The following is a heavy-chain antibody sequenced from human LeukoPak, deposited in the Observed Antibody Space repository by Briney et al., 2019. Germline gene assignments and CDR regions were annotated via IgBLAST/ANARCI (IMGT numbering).Heavy chain of an antibody. V-gene: IGHV1-18*01. D-gene: IGHD2-2*01. CDR1: GYTFTNYG. Sequence: ASVKVSCKASGYTFTNYGISWVRQAPGQGLEWMGWISAYNGNTNYAQKLQGRVTMTTDTSTSTAYMELRSLRSDDTAVYYCARDMLVGYCSSTSCSNLDYWGQGTLVTVSS. J-gene: IGHJ4*02. CDR3: ARDMLVGYCSSTSCSNLDY. CDR2: ISAYNGNT.